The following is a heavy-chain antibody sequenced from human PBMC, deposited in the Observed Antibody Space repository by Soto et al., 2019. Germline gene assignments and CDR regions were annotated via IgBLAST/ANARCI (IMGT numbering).Heavy chain of an antibody. CDR1: GYTFTSYG. J-gene: IGHJ6*03. V-gene: IGHV1-18*01. CDR2: ISAYNGNT. Sequence: ASVKVSCKASGYTFTSYGISWVRQAPGQGLEWMGWISAYNGNTNYAQKLQGRVTMTTDTSTSTAYMELRSLRSDDTAVYYCARDPLTGALSYYYYYMDVWGKGTTVTVSS. CDR3: ARDPLTGALSYYYYYMDV. D-gene: IGHD1-26*01.